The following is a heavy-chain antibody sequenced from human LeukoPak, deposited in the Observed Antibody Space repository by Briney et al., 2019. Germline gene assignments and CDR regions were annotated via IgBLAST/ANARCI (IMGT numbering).Heavy chain of an antibody. J-gene: IGHJ4*02. D-gene: IGHD1-26*01. V-gene: IGHV3-7*03. CDR1: GFTFSSYS. CDR3: AREVISGSYLDY. Sequence: GGSLRLSCAASGFTFSSYSMNWVRQAPGKGLEWVANIKQDGSEKYYVDSVKGRFTISRDNAKNSLYLQMNSLRAEDTAVYYCAREVISGSYLDYWGQGTLVTVSS. CDR2: IKQDGSEK.